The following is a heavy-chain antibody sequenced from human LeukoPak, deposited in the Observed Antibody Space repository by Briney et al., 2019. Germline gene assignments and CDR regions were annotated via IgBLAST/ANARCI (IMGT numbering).Heavy chain of an antibody. Sequence: PGGSLRLSCAASGFTFSSYWMHWVRQAPGKGLVWVSRINSDGSSTSYADSVKGRFTISRDNAKNTLYLQMNSLRAEDTAVYYCAKVVTRRGGYEDSDYWGQGTLVTVSS. CDR2: INSDGSST. V-gene: IGHV3-74*01. D-gene: IGHD5-12*01. CDR1: GFTFSSYW. CDR3: AKVVTRRGGYEDSDY. J-gene: IGHJ4*02.